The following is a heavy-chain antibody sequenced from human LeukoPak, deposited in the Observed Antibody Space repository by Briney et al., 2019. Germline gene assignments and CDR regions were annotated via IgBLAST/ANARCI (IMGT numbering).Heavy chain of an antibody. V-gene: IGHV4-59*01. J-gene: IGHJ4*02. CDR1: GGSISSYY. Sequence: SETLSLTCTVSGGSISSYYWSWIRQPPGKGLEWIGYIYYSGSTNYNPSLKSRVTISVDTSKNQFSLKLSSVTAADTAVYYCARAVCSGGSCPIDYWGQGTLVTVSS. D-gene: IGHD2-15*01. CDR2: IYYSGST. CDR3: ARAVCSGGSCPIDY.